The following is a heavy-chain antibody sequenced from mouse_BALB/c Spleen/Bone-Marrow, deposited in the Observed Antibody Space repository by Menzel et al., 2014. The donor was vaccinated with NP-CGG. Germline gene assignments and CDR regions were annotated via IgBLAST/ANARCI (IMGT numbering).Heavy chain of an antibody. Sequence: DVKLVESGGGLVQPGGSLKLSCAASGFDFSRYWMSWVRQAPGKGLEWIEEINPDSSTINYTPSLKDKFIISRDNAKNTLYLQMSKVRSEDTALYYCARAHYYGLFAYWGQGTLVTVSA. D-gene: IGHD1-2*01. J-gene: IGHJ3*01. CDR2: INPDSSTI. V-gene: IGHV4-1*02. CDR1: GFDFSRYW. CDR3: ARAHYYGLFAY.